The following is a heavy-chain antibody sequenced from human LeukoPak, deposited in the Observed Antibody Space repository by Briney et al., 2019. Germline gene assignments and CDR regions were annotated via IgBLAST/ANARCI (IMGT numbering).Heavy chain of an antibody. D-gene: IGHD3-3*01. V-gene: IGHV3-23*01. CDR1: GFTVSSNY. Sequence: GGSLRLSCAASGFTVSSNYMSWVRQAPGKGLEWVSAISGSGGSTYYADSVKGRFTISRDNSKNTLYLQMNSLRAEDTAVYYCARNYDFWSGYTIWGQGTLVTVSS. CDR3: ARNYDFWSGYTI. J-gene: IGHJ4*02. CDR2: ISGSGGST.